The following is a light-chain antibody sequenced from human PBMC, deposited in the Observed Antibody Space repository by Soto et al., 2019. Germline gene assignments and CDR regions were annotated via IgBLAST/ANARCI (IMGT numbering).Light chain of an antibody. V-gene: IGKV3-15*01. CDR2: GAS. Sequence: EIVMTQSPATLSVSPGERATLSCRASQSVSSNLAWSQQKPGQAPRLLIYGASTRATGIPARFSGSGSGTEFTLPISSLQSEDFAVYYCQQYDNWPPYTFGQGTKLEIK. CDR3: QQYDNWPPYT. CDR1: QSVSSN. J-gene: IGKJ2*01.